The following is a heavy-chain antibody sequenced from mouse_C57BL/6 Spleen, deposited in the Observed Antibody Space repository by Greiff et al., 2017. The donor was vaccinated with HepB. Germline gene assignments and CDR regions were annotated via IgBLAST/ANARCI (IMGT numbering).Heavy chain of an antibody. V-gene: IGHV3-6*01. CDR2: ISYDGSN. CDR3: ARNLLWLRHAMDY. D-gene: IGHD2-2*01. J-gene: IGHJ4*01. Sequence: EVKLEESGPGLVKPSQSLSLTCSVTGYSITSGYYWNWIRQFPGNKLEWMGYISYDGSNNYNPSLKNRISITRDTSKNQFFLKLNSVTTEDTATYYCARNLLWLRHAMDYWGQGTSVTVSS. CDR1: GYSITSGYY.